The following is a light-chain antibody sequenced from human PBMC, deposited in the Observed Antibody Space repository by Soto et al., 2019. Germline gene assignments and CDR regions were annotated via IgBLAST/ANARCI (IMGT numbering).Light chain of an antibody. CDR1: QSVSSSY. Sequence: EIVLTQSPGTLSLSPGERATLSCRASQSVSSSYLAWYQQKPGQAPRLLIYGASSWATGIPDRFSGSGSGTDFTLTISRLEPEDFAVYYCQQYGSPITFGQGTRLEIK. CDR2: GAS. CDR3: QQYGSPIT. V-gene: IGKV3-20*01. J-gene: IGKJ5*01.